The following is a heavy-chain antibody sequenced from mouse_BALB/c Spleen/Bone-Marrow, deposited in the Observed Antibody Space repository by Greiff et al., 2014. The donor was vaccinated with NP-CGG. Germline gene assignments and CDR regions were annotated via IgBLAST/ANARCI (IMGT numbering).Heavy chain of an antibody. CDR1: GYTFTDYN. D-gene: IGHD2-10*02. CDR2: IYPYNGGT. J-gene: IGHJ1*01. V-gene: IGHV1S29*02. Sequence: EVQLQESGPELVKPGASVKISCKASGYTFTDYNMHWVKQSHGKSLEWIGYIYPYNGGTGYNQKFKSKATLTVDNSSSTAYMELRSLTSEDSAVYYCARSYGNWYFDVWAQGPRSPSPQ. CDR3: ARSYGNWYFDV.